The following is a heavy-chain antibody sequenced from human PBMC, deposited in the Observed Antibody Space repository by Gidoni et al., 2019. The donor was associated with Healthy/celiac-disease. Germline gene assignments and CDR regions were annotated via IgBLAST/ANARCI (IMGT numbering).Heavy chain of an antibody. CDR3: ARVSGTDRGRGRYYYYGMDV. V-gene: IGHV1-18*01. CDR2: ISAYNGNT. Sequence: QVQLVQSGAEVKKPGSSVKVSCKASGYTFTSYGISWVRQAPGQGLEWMRWISAYNGNTNYAQKLQGRVTMTTDTSTSTAYMELRSLRSDDTAVYYCARVSGTDRGRGRYYYYGMDVWGQGTTVTVSS. CDR1: GYTFTSYG. J-gene: IGHJ6*02. D-gene: IGHD6-19*01.